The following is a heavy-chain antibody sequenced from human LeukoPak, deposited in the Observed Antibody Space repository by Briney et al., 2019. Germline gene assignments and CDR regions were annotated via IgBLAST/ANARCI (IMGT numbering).Heavy chain of an antibody. J-gene: IGHJ6*04. V-gene: IGHV1-69*01. CDR3: ARAVVVAATLRGMDV. CDR1: GGTFSSYA. Sequence: SVKVSCKASGGTFSSYAISWVGQAPGQGLEWMGGIIPIFGTANYAQKFQGRVTITADESTSTAYMELSSLRSEDTAVYYCARAVVVAATLRGMDVWGKGTTVTVSS. CDR2: IIPIFGTA. D-gene: IGHD2-15*01.